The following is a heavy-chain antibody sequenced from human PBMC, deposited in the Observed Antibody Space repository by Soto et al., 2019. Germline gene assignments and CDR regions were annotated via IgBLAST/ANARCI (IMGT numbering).Heavy chain of an antibody. D-gene: IGHD3-22*01. Sequence: GVSLRLSCAASGFTFSGSAMHWVRQASGKGLEWVGRIRSKANSYTTEYAASVKGRFTISRDDSKNSLYLQMNSLKTEDTAVYYCARVGVVVMPIDAFDIWGQGTKVTVSS. CDR3: ARVGVVVMPIDAFDI. J-gene: IGHJ3*02. V-gene: IGHV3-73*01. CDR1: GFTFSGSA. CDR2: IRSKANSYTT.